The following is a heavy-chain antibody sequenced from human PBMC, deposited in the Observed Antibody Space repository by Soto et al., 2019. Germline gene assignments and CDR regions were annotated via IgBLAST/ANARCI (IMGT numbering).Heavy chain of an antibody. CDR3: ASSGSSGYHLYRLGYNDAFDV. CDR1: GFTFSSFT. Sequence: EVQLVESGGGLVQPGGSLRLSCAASGFTFSSFTMNWVRQAPGKGLAWVSYIGSSVITSYHADSVKGRFTVSRDNARISLYLEMNSLREEDTALYYCASSGSSGYHLYRLGYNDAFDVGGQRTMVTVSP. D-gene: IGHD6-19*01. J-gene: IGHJ3*01. CDR2: IGSSVITS. V-gene: IGHV3-48*02.